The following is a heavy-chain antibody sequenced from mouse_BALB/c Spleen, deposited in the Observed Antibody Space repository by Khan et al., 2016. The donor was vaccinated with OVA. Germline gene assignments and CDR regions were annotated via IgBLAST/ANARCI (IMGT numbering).Heavy chain of an antibody. D-gene: IGHD4-1*01. V-gene: IGHV5-6*01. CDR2: ISSGGDYT. CDR1: GFTFSSYS. CDR3: ASHLTGSFAY. Sequence: EVELVVSGGDLVKPGGSLKLSCAASGFTFSSYSMSWVRQTPDKRLEWVASISSGGDYTYYPDIVKGRFTISRDNAKNTLYLQMSSLKSEDTAMYYCASHLTGSFAYWGQGTLVTVSA. J-gene: IGHJ3*01.